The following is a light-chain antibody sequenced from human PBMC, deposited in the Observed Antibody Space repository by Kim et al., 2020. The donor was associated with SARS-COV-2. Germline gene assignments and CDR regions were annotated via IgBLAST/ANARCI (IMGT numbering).Light chain of an antibody. CDR2: AAS. J-gene: IGKJ5*01. CDR1: QNISTY. CDR3: QQYYNYPLT. Sequence: ASVGDSVTITCGARQNISTYLAWYQQKPGKAPQPLIDAASSLHSGVPSKFRGSGSGTDFTLTISSLQPEDFATYYCQQYYNYPLTFGRGTRLEIK. V-gene: IGKV1-16*02.